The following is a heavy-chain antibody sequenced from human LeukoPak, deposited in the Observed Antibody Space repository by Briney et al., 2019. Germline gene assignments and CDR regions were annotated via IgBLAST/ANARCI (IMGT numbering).Heavy chain of an antibody. D-gene: IGHD2-2*01. V-gene: IGHV3-49*03. CDR2: IRSKAYGGTK. CDR1: GFTFGDYA. Sequence: GGSLRLSCTASGFTFGDYAMSWFRQAPGKGLEWVGFIRSKAYGGTKAYAASVKGRFTISRDDSKSIAYLQMNGLKTEDTAVYYCSREAEDCSTTTCDYNYYYMDVWGKGTTVTVSS. CDR3: SREAEDCSTTTCDYNYYYMDV. J-gene: IGHJ6*03.